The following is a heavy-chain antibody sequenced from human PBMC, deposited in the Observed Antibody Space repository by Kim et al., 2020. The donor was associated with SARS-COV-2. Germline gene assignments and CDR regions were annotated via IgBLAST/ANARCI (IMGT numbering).Heavy chain of an antibody. Sequence: SETLSLTCTVSGGSITSSSYYWAWIRQPPGKGLECIGNIYYSGSAHYNPSLKSRVTISVDTSKNQFSLKLTSVTAADTTVYYCARHVRNWYFDLWGRGTRVTVSS. V-gene: IGHV4-39*01. CDR1: GGSITSSSYY. J-gene: IGHJ2*01. CDR3: ARHVRNWYFDL. CDR2: IYYSGSA.